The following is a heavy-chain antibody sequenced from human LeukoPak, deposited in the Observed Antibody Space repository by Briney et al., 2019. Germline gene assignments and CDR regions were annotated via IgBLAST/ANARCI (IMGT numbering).Heavy chain of an antibody. CDR3: ARGPIAAAGKDWFDP. D-gene: IGHD6-13*01. CDR2: ISSSGSTI. Sequence: GGSLRLSCAASGFTFSSYEMNWVRQAPGKGLEWVSYISSSGSTIYYADSVKGRFTISRDNAKNSLYLKMNSLRAEDPAVYYCARGPIAAAGKDWFDPWGQGALVTVSS. V-gene: IGHV3-48*03. CDR1: GFTFSSYE. J-gene: IGHJ5*02.